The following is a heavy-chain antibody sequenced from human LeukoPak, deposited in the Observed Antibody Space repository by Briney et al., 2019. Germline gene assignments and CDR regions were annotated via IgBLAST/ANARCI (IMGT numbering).Heavy chain of an antibody. CDR2: ISWNSGSI. Sequence: GGSLRLSCAASGFTFDDYAMHWVRQAPGKGLKWVSGISWNSGSIGYADSVKGRFTISRDNAKNSLYLQMNSLRAEDTALYYCAKVDYCGGDCLLFDYWGQGTLVTVSS. D-gene: IGHD2-21*02. CDR1: GFTFDDYA. CDR3: AKVDYCGGDCLLFDY. J-gene: IGHJ4*02. V-gene: IGHV3-9*01.